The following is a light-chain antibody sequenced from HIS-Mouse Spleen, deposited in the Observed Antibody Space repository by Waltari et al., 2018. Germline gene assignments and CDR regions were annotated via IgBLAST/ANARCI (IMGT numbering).Light chain of an antibody. CDR3: YSAADNNRV. V-gene: IGLV3-27*01. CDR1: VLAKKY. J-gene: IGLJ3*02. Sequence: LTQPASVSGSPGQSITCPGEVLAKKYARWFQQKPGQAPVLVIYKDSERPSGIPERFSGSSSGTTVTLTISGAQVEDEADYYCYSAADNNRVFGGGTKLTVL. CDR2: KDS.